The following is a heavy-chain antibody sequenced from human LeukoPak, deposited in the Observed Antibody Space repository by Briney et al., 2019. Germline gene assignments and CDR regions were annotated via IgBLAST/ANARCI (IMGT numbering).Heavy chain of an antibody. CDR2: INPNSGGT. D-gene: IGHD5-12*01. CDR3: ARGRASARGYSGYDWGDWFDP. J-gene: IGHJ5*02. CDR1: GYTFTGYY. V-gene: IGHV1-2*02. Sequence: ASVKVSCKASGYTFTGYYRHWVRQAPGQGLEWMGWINPNSGGTSYAQKFQGGVTMTRDTSISTAYMERSSRRSDDAAVYSCARGRASARGYSGYDWGDWFDPWGQGPLVTVSS.